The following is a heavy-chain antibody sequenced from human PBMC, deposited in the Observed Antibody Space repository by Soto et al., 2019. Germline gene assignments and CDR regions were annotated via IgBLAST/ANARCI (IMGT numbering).Heavy chain of an antibody. CDR1: GDSVSSNSAA. Sequence: SQTLSLTCAISGDSVSSNSAAWNWIRQSPSRGLEWLGRTYYRSKWYNDYAVSVKSRITINPDTSKNQFSLQLNSVTPEDTAVYYCARDFNPWAYYYDSSGYSNAFDIWGQGTMDTVSS. J-gene: IGHJ3*02. CDR2: TYYRSKWYN. D-gene: IGHD3-22*01. V-gene: IGHV6-1*01. CDR3: ARDFNPWAYYYDSSGYSNAFDI.